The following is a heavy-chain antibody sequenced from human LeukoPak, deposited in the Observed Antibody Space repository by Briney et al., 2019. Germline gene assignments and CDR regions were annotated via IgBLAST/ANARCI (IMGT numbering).Heavy chain of an antibody. J-gene: IGHJ4*02. V-gene: IGHV4-61*02. D-gene: IGHD5-18*01. CDR2: IYTSGST. CDR3: ASRGYRDY. Sequence: SETLSLTCTVSGGSISSGSYYWSCIRQPAGKGLEWIGRIYTSGSTNYNPSLKSRVTISVDTSKNQFSLKLSSVTAADTAVYYCASRGYRDYWGQGTLVTVSS. CDR1: GGSISSGSYY.